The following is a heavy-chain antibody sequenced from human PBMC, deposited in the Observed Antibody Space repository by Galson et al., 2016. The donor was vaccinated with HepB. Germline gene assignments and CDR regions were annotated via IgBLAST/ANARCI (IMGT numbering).Heavy chain of an antibody. CDR3: TRATYDFWSRYSTPVGFFDY. J-gene: IGHJ4*02. CDR1: GFTFGDYA. D-gene: IGHD3-3*01. Sequence: SLRLSCAGSGFTFGDYAMSWFRQAPGKGLEWVGLIRSKAYGETTEYAASVKGRFTLSRDDSKSIAYLHMYSLKTEDTAVYYCTRATYDFWSRYSTPVGFFDYWGQGALLTVSS. V-gene: IGHV3-49*03. CDR2: IRSKAYGETT.